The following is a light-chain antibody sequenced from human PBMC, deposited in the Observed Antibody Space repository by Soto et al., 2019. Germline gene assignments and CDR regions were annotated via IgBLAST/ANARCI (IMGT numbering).Light chain of an antibody. J-gene: IGKJ4*01. CDR3: QQYDNYPLT. V-gene: IGKV3D-15*01. Sequence: EIGLTQSPATLSLAPGERATLSCRASQSVSNYLAWYQQKPGQAPRLLIYGASTRATGIPARFSGSGSGTEFTLTISNLQPDDFATYYCQQYDNYPLTFGGGTKVDI. CDR2: GAS. CDR1: QSVSNY.